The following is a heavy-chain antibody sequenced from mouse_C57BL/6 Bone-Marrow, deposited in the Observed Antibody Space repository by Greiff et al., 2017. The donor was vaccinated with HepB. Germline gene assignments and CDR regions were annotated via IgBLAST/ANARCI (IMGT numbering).Heavy chain of an antibody. J-gene: IGHJ3*01. CDR2: ISNGGGST. V-gene: IGHV5-12*01. Sequence: EVKVEESGGGLVQPGGSLKLSCAASGFTFSDYYMYWVRQTPEKRLEWVAYISNGGGSTYYPDTVKGRFTISRDNAKNTLYLQMSRLKSEDTAMYYCARGSAWFAYWGQGTLVTVSA. CDR3: ARGSAWFAY. CDR1: GFTFSDYY.